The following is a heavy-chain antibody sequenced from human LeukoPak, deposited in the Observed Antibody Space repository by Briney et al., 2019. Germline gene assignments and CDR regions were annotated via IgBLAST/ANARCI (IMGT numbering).Heavy chain of an antibody. V-gene: IGHV1-2*02. Sequence: ASVKVSCKASGYSFTGYYMHWVRQAPGQGLEWMGWINPNSGGTNYAQNFQGRVTMTRDTSISTAYMELSRLRSDHTAVYYCARAGGSSWYVDYWGQGTLVTVSS. J-gene: IGHJ4*02. D-gene: IGHD6-13*01. CDR1: GYSFTGYY. CDR2: INPNSGGT. CDR3: ARAGGSSWYVDY.